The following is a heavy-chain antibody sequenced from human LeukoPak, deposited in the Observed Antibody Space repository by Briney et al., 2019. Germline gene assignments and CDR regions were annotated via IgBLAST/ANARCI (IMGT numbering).Heavy chain of an antibody. J-gene: IGHJ2*01. V-gene: IGHV3-21*01. CDR3: ARDSHYYDSSGYYDSPRWYFDL. CDR2: ISSSSSYI. Sequence: GGSLRLSCAASGFTFSSYSMNWVRQAPGKGLEWVSSISSSSSYIYYADSVKGRFTISRDNAKNSLYLQMNSLRAEDTAVYHCARDSHYYDSSGYYDSPRWYFDLWGRGTLVTVSS. CDR1: GFTFSSYS. D-gene: IGHD3-22*01.